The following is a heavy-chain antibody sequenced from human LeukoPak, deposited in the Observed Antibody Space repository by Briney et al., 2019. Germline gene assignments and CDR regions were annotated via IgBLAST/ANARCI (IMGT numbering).Heavy chain of an antibody. CDR3: ARDCSGGSCYSLFGFYYYMDV. CDR1: GGTFSSYA. CDR2: IIPIFGTA. J-gene: IGHJ6*03. V-gene: IGHV1-69*05. Sequence: ASVKVSCKASGGTFSSYAISWLRQAPGQGLEWMGRIIPIFGTANYAQKFQGRVTITTDESTSTAYMELSSLRSEDTAVYYCARDCSGGSCYSLFGFYYYMDVWGKGTTVTVSS. D-gene: IGHD2-15*01.